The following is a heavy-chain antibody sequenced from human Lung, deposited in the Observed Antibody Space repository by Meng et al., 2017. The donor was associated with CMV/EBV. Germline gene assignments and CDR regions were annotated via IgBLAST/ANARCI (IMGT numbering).Heavy chain of an antibody. D-gene: IGHD3-16*01. CDR2: ISFDGSSK. CDR3: AREGVYFDD. V-gene: IGHV3-30-3*01. J-gene: IGHJ4*02. Sequence: GGSLRLSCSASGFTFSTYAMHWVRQAPGKGLEWVALISFDGSSKYFADSVKGRFTISRDSSKNTLYLQMNTLRTEDTAIYFCAREGVYFDDWGQGTLVTVSS. CDR1: GFTFSTYA.